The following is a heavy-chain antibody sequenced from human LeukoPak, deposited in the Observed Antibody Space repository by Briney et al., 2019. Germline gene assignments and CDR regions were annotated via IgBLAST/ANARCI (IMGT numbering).Heavy chain of an antibody. D-gene: IGHD3-22*01. CDR3: VRELPPVVQYYFDY. CDR2: IWYDGSNK. V-gene: IGHV3-33*01. J-gene: IGHJ4*02. Sequence: GRTLRLSCAASGFTFSDYGMHWVRQAPGKGLEWVAVIWYDGSNKYYADSVKGRFTISRDNSRNTLYLQMNSLRAEDTAVYYCVRELPPVVQYYFDYWGPGTLVTVSS. CDR1: GFTFSDYG.